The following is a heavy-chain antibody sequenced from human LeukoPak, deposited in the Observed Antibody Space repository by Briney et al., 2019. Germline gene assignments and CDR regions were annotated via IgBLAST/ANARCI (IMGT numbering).Heavy chain of an antibody. CDR2: IYYSGST. CDR1: GGSISSYY. D-gene: IGHD2-15*01. V-gene: IGHV4-59*08. CDR3: ARYGSRIVFGVVAARAWFDP. Sequence: SETLSLTCTVSGGSISSYYWSWIRQPPGKGLEWIGYIYYSGSTNYNPSLKSRVTISVDTSKNQFSLKLSSVTAADTAVYYCARYGSRIVFGVVAARAWFDPWGQGTLVTVSS. J-gene: IGHJ5*02.